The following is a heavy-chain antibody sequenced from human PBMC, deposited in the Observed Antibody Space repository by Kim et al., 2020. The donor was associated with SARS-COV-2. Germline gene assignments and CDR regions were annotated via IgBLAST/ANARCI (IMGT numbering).Heavy chain of an antibody. CDR1: GFTFSSSS. Sequence: GGSLRLSCAASGFTFSSSSLSWVRQAPGKGLEWISYISSGGNTIYYADSVRGRFTVSRDNAKNSLYLQMNSLRDEDTAVYYCARDGSEHSGWGQGTLVTVS. V-gene: IGHV3-48*02. CDR2: ISSGGNTI. D-gene: IGHD6-25*01. J-gene: IGHJ4*02. CDR3: ARDGSEHSG.